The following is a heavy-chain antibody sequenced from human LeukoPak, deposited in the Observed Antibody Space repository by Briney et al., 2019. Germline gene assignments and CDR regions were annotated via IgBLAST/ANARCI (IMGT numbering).Heavy chain of an antibody. CDR2: INHRRST. CDR3: ARASDSSSWRITLVIYDYYYMDV. Sequence: SETLSLTCALYGGSFSVYYWSWTRHPPGKGLEWIREINHRRSTNYNTSLKSRVTISEDTPKNQFSLKLRSVNAGDTGVNYVARASDSSSWRITLVIYDYYYMDVCGKRATGT. V-gene: IGHV4-34*01. J-gene: IGHJ6*03. D-gene: IGHD6-13*01. CDR1: GGSFSVYY.